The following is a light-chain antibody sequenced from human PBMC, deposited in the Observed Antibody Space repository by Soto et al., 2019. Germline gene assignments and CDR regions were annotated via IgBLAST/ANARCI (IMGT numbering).Light chain of an antibody. CDR1: QSISNN. V-gene: IGKV3-15*01. Sequence: EIVMTQSPATLSVSPGERATLSCRASQSISNNLAWYHQRPGQAPRLLIYGASTRATGIPARFSGSGSGTEFTLTISSLQSEDFAVYCWQQYNNWWTFGQGTRVEIK. J-gene: IGKJ1*01. CDR3: QQYNNWWT. CDR2: GAS.